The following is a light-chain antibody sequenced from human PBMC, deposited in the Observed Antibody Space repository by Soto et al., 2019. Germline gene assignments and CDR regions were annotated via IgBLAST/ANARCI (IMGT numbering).Light chain of an antibody. CDR2: KAS. CDR1: QSISSW. J-gene: IGKJ1*01. Sequence: DIQITQSPSTLSASVGDRVTITCRASQSISSWLAWYQQKPGKAPKPLIYKASSLESGVPSRLSGSGSGTEFTLTITGLQPDYFATYYCQQYNNYWTFGQGTKVDIK. CDR3: QQYNNYWT. V-gene: IGKV1-5*03.